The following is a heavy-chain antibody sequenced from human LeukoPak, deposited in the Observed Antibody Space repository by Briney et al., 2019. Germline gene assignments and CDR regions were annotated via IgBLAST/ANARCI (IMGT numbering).Heavy chain of an antibody. CDR3: ARDHDWGVDY. Sequence: ASVKVSCKASGYTLSDYYIYWVRQAPGQGLEWMGWINGKRGDTNYAQNFQDRVTMTRDTSTSTVYMELSRLTVDDTAVYYCARDHDWGVDYWGQGTLVTVPS. J-gene: IGHJ4*02. V-gene: IGHV1-2*02. CDR2: INGKRGDT. D-gene: IGHD7-27*01. CDR1: GYTLSDYY.